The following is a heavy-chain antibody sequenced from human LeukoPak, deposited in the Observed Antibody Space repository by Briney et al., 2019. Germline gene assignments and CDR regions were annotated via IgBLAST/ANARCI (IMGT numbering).Heavy chain of an antibody. Sequence: ASVKVSCKASGYTFTAYYMHWVRQAPGQGLEWMGWINPNSGGTNYAQKFQGRVTMTRDTSISTAYTELSRLRSDDTAVYYCASVGYYDFWSAFSRDAFDMWGQGTMVTVSS. CDR3: ASVGYYDFWSAFSRDAFDM. V-gene: IGHV1-2*02. J-gene: IGHJ3*02. D-gene: IGHD3-3*01. CDR1: GYTFTAYY. CDR2: INPNSGGT.